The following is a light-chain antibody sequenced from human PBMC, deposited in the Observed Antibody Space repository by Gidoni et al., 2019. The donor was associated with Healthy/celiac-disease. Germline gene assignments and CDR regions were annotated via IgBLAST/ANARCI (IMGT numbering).Light chain of an antibody. J-gene: IGKJ2*01. CDR2: AAS. V-gene: IGKV1-39*01. CDR3: QQSYSPDGT. Sequence: DIQMTQSPSSLSASVGDRVTITCRASQSISSYLNWYQQKPGKDPKLLIYAASSLQSGVPSRFSGSGSGTDFTLTISRLQPEDFATYYWQQSYSPDGTFGQGTKLEIK. CDR1: QSISSY.